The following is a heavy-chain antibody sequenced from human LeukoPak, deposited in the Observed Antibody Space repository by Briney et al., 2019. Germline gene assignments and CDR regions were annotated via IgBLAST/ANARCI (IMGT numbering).Heavy chain of an antibody. V-gene: IGHV5-51*01. D-gene: IGHD2-15*01. Sequence: GESLKISRKGSGYSFTSYWIGWVRQMPGKGLEWVGIIYPGDSDTRYSPSFQGQVTISADKSISTAYLQWSSLRASDTAMYYCARRGTYRSGGSCYSFYYFDYWGQGTLVTVSS. CDR1: GYSFTSYW. CDR2: IYPGDSDT. CDR3: ARRGTYRSGGSCYSFYYFDY. J-gene: IGHJ4*02.